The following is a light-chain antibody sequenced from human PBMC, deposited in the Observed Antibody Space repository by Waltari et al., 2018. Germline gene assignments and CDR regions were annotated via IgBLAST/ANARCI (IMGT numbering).Light chain of an antibody. Sequence: YDLTQHPSVSVSPGQTATITCSGNALPRVYSTWYQQKPGQAPLLLIYKDSQRASGIPERFSGSTSGTTVTLTISGVQAEDEADYYCQSADTDFANHVLFGGGTQLTVL. CDR3: QSADTDFANHVL. CDR1: ALPRVY. V-gene: IGLV3-25*03. J-gene: IGLJ2*01. CDR2: KDS.